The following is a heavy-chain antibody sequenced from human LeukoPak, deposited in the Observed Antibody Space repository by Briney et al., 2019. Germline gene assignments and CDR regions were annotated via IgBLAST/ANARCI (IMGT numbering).Heavy chain of an antibody. Sequence: PSETLSLTCAVYGGSFNNYYWSWIRQPPGKGLEWIGEINHSGSTNYNPSLKSRVAISVDTSKNQFSLKLSSVTAADTAVYYCARLQYSSYYYYGLDVWGQGTTVTVSS. J-gene: IGHJ6*02. CDR2: INHSGST. CDR3: ARLQYSSYYYYGLDV. D-gene: IGHD6-6*01. V-gene: IGHV4-34*01. CDR1: GGSFNNYY.